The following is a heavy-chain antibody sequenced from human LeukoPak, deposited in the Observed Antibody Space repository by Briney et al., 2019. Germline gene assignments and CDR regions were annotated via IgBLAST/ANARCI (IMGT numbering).Heavy chain of an antibody. Sequence: SVKVSCKASGGTFSSYAISWVRQAPGQGLEWMGGIIPIFGTANYAQKFQGRVTITADESTSTAYMELSSLRSEDTAVYYCARKPTMVRGVIDGPYHYYGMDVWGQGTTVTVSS. J-gene: IGHJ6*02. CDR3: ARKPTMVRGVIDGPYHYYGMDV. CDR1: GGTFSSYA. D-gene: IGHD3-10*01. V-gene: IGHV1-69*13. CDR2: IIPIFGTA.